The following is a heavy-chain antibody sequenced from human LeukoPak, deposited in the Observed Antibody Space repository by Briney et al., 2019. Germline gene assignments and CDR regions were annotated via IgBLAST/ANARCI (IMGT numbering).Heavy chain of an antibody. J-gene: IGHJ4*02. CDR2: IYYSGST. V-gene: IGHV4-39*07. D-gene: IGHD3-10*01. Sequence: PSETLSLTCTVSGGSISSSSYYWGWIRQPPGKGLEGIVSIYYSGSTYYNPSLKSRVTISVDTSKNQFSLKLSSVTAADTAVYYCARGRMVRGVIGYFDYWGQGTLVTVSS. CDR3: ARGRMVRGVIGYFDY. CDR1: GGSISSSSYY.